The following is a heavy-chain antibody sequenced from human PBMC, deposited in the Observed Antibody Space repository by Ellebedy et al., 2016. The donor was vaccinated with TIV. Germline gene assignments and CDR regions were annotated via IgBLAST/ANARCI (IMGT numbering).Heavy chain of an antibody. CDR1: GFRFSSYG. J-gene: IGHJ4*02. CDR2: ISSDGSRR. Sequence: GESLKISXVASGFRFSSYGMHWVRQAPGKGLEWVARISSDGSRRNYADSVKDRFTISRDNSKNTLFLHMNILRTEDTAVYYCAKPADPNPGYSASWATYFDYWGQGTLVTVSS. CDR3: AKPADPNPGYSASWATYFDY. V-gene: IGHV3-30*18. D-gene: IGHD6-13*01.